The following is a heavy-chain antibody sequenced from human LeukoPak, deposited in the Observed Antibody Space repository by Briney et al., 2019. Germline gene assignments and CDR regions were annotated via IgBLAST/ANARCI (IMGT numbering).Heavy chain of an antibody. CDR2: IKNRNRGRTT. Sequence: GGSLRLSCAASGFTFPDAWIHWVRQAPGKGLEWVGRIKNRNRGRTTDYAAPVEGRFTISRDDSRDTLYLQMNSLKTEDTAVYYCVTDGGQLPYYFTYWGQGTLVTVSS. V-gene: IGHV3-15*01. J-gene: IGHJ1*01. CDR3: VTDGGQLPYYFTY. CDR1: GFTFPDAW. D-gene: IGHD3-3*01.